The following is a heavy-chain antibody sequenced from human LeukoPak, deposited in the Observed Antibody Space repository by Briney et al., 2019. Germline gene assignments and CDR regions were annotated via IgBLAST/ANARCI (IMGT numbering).Heavy chain of an antibody. J-gene: IGHJ4*02. CDR3: TRYNDAHFDY. CDR1: GFTFGGYG. V-gene: IGHV3-33*01. CDR2: IAYDGSRA. D-gene: IGHD3-3*01. Sequence: GGSLRLSCAGSGFTFGGYGMHWFRQTPGKGLEWVAVIAYDGSRAFYADSVKGRFTISRDNSKNTMSVQMDDLRAEDTAVYYCTRYNDAHFDYWGQGTLVTVSS.